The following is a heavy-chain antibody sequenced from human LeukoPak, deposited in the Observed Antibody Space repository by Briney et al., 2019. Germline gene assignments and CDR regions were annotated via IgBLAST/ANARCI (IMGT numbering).Heavy chain of an antibody. Sequence: SVKVSCKASGGTFSSYTISWVRQAPGQGLEWMGRIIPILGIANYAQKFQGRVTITADKSTSTAYMELSSLRSEDTAVYYCARDLEVPVSVNRGATTAVLDYWGQGTLVTVSS. V-gene: IGHV1-69*04. CDR1: GGTFSSYT. CDR2: IIPILGIA. CDR3: ARDLEVPVSVNRGATTAVLDY. J-gene: IGHJ4*02. D-gene: IGHD1-26*01.